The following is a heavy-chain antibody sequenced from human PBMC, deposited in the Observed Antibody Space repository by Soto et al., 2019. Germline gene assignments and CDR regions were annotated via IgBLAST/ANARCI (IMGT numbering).Heavy chain of an antibody. CDR3: AKGWSVAATETWFDP. J-gene: IGHJ5*02. V-gene: IGHV3-23*01. D-gene: IGHD2-15*01. CDR1: GFTFSGYA. Sequence: SGVSLRLSCAASGFTFSGYAMSWVRQAPGKGLEWVSAISGSGGSTYSADFVKGRFTISRDNSKNTLYLKMNSLRAEDTAVYYCAKGWSVAATETWFDPWGQGTLVTVSS. CDR2: ISGSGGST.